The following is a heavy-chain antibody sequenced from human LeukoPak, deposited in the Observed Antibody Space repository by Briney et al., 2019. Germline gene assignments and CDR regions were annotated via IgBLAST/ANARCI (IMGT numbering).Heavy chain of an antibody. J-gene: IGHJ3*02. CDR1: GFTVSSNY. Sequence: GGSLRLSCAASGFTVSSNYMSWVRQAPGKGLEWVANIEQDGSEKYYVDSVKGRFTISRDNAKNSLYLQMNSLRAEDTAVYYCARVLAAAGYHDAFDIWGQGTMVTVSS. D-gene: IGHD6-13*01. CDR2: IEQDGSEK. CDR3: ARVLAAAGYHDAFDI. V-gene: IGHV3-7*01.